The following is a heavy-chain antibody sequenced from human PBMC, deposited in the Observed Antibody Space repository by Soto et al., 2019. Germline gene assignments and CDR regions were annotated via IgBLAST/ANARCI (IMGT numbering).Heavy chain of an antibody. CDR3: ARMDLRGAFDY. V-gene: IGHV3-11*06. J-gene: IGHJ4*02. CDR2: VSSDSTYI. CDR1: GFGFSDFY. Sequence: GVLRLSCAASGFGFSDFYMSWIRQAPGKGLEWVSYVSSDSTYINYADSVKGRFTISRDNAKNSLYLQMSSLRAEDTAVYYCARMDLRGAFDYWGQGTLVTVSS. D-gene: IGHD1-26*01.